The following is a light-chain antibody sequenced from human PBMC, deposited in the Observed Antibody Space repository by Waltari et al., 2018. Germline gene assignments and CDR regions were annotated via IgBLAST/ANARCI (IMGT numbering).Light chain of an antibody. J-gene: IGKJ1*01. V-gene: IGKV1-5*03. Sequence: DIQLTQSPSTLSASVGDTVTITCRASPSVTNWLAWYQQKPGEAPKLRIYRASSVQGWVSSMFTGGCSGTGFSLTISSLQPEDFATYFCQHFNSFSGTFGQGTKVEMK. CDR1: PSVTNW. CDR3: QHFNSFSGT. CDR2: RAS.